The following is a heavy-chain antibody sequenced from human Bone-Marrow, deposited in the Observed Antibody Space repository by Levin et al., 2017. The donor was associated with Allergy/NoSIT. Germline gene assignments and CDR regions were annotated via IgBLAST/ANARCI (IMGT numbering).Heavy chain of an antibody. CDR2: INPNSGGT. D-gene: IGHD6-19*01. J-gene: IGHJ4*02. Sequence: GGSLRLSCKASGYTFTGYYMHWVRQAPGQGLEWMGWINPNSGGTNYAQKFQGRVTMTRDTSISTAYMELSRLRSDDTAVYYCARVSGIAVAGFDYWGQGTLVTVSS. CDR1: GYTFTGYY. CDR3: ARVSGIAVAGFDY. V-gene: IGHV1-2*02.